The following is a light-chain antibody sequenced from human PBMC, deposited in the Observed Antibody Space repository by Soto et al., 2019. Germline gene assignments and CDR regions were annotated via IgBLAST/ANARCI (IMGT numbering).Light chain of an antibody. CDR3: AAWDASLYGHVV. V-gene: IGLV1-47*01. Sequence: QSSLTQAPSASGTPGQRVVISCSGGSANIGNSFVYWYQRLPGTTPELLIYRNNQRRSGVPDRFSGSKSGTSAFLAISGLGSEDVAEYFCAAWDASLYGHVVFGTGTKVTVL. J-gene: IGLJ1*01. CDR2: RNN. CDR1: SANIGNSF.